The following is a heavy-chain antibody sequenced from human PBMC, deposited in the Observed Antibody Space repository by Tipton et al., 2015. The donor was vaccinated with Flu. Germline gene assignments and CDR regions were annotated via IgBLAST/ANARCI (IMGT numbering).Heavy chain of an antibody. CDR1: GYSFTSYW. D-gene: IGHD4-17*01. CDR2: IYPGDSDT. CDR3: VRQPNLGDYGGYFDS. V-gene: IGHV5-51*01. J-gene: IGHJ4*02. Sequence: VQLVQSGAEVKKPGESLKISCKGSGYSFTSYWIGWVRQMPGEGLEWMGIIYPGDSDTRYSPSFQGQVTISADKSISTAYLQWSSLKASDTAMYYCVRQPNLGDYGGYFDSWGQGTLVTVSS.